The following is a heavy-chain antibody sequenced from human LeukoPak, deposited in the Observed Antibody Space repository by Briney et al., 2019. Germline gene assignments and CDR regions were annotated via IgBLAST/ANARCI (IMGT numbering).Heavy chain of an antibody. CDR1: RFTFYSFS. CDR3: ARDRLGY. Sequence: GGYLRRSGAASRFTFYSFSMNWEGPAPGQGLEWVSSISSSSSYIYYADSVKGRFTISRDNAKNSLYLQMNSLRAEDTAVYYCARDRLGYWGQGTLVTVSS. V-gene: IGHV3-21*01. D-gene: IGHD3-22*01. J-gene: IGHJ4*02. CDR2: ISSSSSYI.